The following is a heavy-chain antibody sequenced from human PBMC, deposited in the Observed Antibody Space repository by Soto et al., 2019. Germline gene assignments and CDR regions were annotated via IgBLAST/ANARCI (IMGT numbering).Heavy chain of an antibody. CDR2: IYYIGST. CDR1: GGSISSDNYY. Sequence: SETLSLTCTVSGGSISSDNYYWSWIRQHPGKGLEYIGYIYYIGSTYYNPSLKSRITISVDTSKNQFSLRLSSLTAADTAVYYCARDSYDTSGTLDYWGQGTLVTVSS. V-gene: IGHV4-31*03. J-gene: IGHJ4*02. CDR3: ARDSYDTSGTLDY. D-gene: IGHD3-22*01.